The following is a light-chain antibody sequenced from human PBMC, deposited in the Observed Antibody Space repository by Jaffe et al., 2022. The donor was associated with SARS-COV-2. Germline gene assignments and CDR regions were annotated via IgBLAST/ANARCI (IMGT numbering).Light chain of an antibody. J-gene: IGKJ4*01. CDR1: QSVSSD. Sequence: EIVMTQSPATLSVSPGERATLSCRASQSVSSDLAWYQQTPGQTPRLLIYGASTRATGIPARFSGSGSGTEFTLTISSLQSEDFAVYYCQHYNKWPLTFGGGTKVEIK. CDR3: QHYNKWPLT. CDR2: GAS. V-gene: IGKV3-15*01.